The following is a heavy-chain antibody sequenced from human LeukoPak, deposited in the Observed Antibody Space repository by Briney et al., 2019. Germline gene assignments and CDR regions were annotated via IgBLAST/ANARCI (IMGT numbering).Heavy chain of an antibody. J-gene: IGHJ4*02. D-gene: IGHD3-9*01. V-gene: IGHV3-30*04. CDR2: ISYDGSNK. CDR1: GFTFSSYA. Sequence: GGSLRLSCAASGFTFSSYAMHWVRQAPGKGLEWVAVISYDGSNKYYADSVKGRFTISRDNSKNTLYLQMNSLRAEDTAVYYCARVPVNYDILTGYYTHWGQGTLVTVSS. CDR3: ARVPVNYDILTGYYTH.